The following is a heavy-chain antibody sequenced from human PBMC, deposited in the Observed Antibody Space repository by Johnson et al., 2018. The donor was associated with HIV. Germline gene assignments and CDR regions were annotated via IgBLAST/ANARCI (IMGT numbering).Heavy chain of an antibody. D-gene: IGHD6-6*01. Sequence: VQLVESGGGVVQPGRSVRLSCAASGFSLRTYAMHWVRQPPGKGLDWVAVVSFDGSKKYHADSVKGRFTISRDNSKNTLYLQMNSLRAEDTAVYYCARASVSSPRYSSSSDDAFDIWGQGTMVTVSS. CDR2: VSFDGSKK. CDR1: GFSLRTYA. CDR3: ARASVSSPRYSSSSDDAFDI. J-gene: IGHJ3*02. V-gene: IGHV3-30*01.